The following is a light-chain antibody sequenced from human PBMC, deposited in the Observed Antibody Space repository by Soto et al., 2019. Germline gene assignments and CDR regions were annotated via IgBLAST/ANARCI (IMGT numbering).Light chain of an antibody. V-gene: IGLV1-40*01. Sequence: QSVLTQPPSVSGAPGQRVTISCTGSSSNIGAGYDVHWYQQLPGTAPKLLIYGNSNRPSGVPDRFSGSKSGTSASLAITGLQAEDEADYYCQSYHSSLSGSLYVFGTGTNVTVL. J-gene: IGLJ1*01. CDR3: QSYHSSLSGSLYV. CDR1: SSNIGAGYD. CDR2: GNS.